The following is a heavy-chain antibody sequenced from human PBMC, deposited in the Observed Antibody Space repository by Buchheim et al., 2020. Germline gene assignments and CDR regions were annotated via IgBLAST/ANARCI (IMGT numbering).Heavy chain of an antibody. CDR3: AKGSRGYTNYYFDY. J-gene: IGHJ4*02. Sequence: EVQLVDSGGGLVQPGESLRLSCAASGFSFSGYAMSWVRQAPGKGLEWVSCISGSGATIFNADSVKGRFTISRDNSKNMLFLQMNSQRAEDTAVYFCAKGSRGYTNYYFDYWGQGTL. CDR2: ISGSGATI. D-gene: IGHD4-11*01. V-gene: IGHV3-23*04. CDR1: GFSFSGYA.